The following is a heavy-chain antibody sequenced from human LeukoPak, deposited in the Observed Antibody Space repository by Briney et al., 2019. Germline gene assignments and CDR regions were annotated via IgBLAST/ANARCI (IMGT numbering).Heavy chain of an antibody. Sequence: GGSLRLSCAASGFTVSSNFMSWVRQAPGKGLEWVSVIYSSGTTYYADSLKGRFTISRDSSKNTLYLQMNSLRADDTAVYYCARLIRGSGTYFNYEYFQHWGQGTLVTVSS. CDR2: IYSSGTT. CDR3: ARLIRGSGTYFNYEYFQH. D-gene: IGHD3-10*01. CDR1: GFTVSSNF. J-gene: IGHJ1*01. V-gene: IGHV3-53*01.